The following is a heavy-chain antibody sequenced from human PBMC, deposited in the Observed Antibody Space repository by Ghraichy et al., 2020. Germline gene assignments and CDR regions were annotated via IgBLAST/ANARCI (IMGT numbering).Heavy chain of an antibody. Sequence: GGSLRLSCAASGFSFRHSWMNWVRQAPGKGLEWLANIKMDGRDKDYVDSVKGRFAISRDNAKNSLFLQMNSLRAEDTAVYYCVGGTPLPGLDIWGRGTLVTVSS. CDR3: VGGTPLPGLDI. CDR1: GFSFRHSW. J-gene: IGHJ3*02. CDR2: IKMDGRDK. V-gene: IGHV3-7*03. D-gene: IGHD1-1*01.